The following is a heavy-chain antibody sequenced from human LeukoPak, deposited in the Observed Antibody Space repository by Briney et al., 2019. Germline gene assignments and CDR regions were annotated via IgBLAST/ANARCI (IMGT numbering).Heavy chain of an antibody. Sequence: ASMKVCCKASGYTFINHGFSWVRQAPGQGLEWMGWISAYNGNTNYLQKFQGRVTMTTDTSTNTVYMELRSLRSDDTAVYYCARVSTNSRVAGYDPQWYFDLWGRGTPVTVSP. CDR1: GYTFINHG. J-gene: IGHJ2*01. CDR2: ISAYNGNT. V-gene: IGHV1-18*04. CDR3: ARVSTNSRVAGYDPQWYFDL. D-gene: IGHD5-12*01.